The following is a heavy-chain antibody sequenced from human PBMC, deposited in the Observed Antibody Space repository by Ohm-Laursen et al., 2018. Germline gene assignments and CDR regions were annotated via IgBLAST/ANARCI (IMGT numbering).Heavy chain of an antibody. CDR2: IHWDDDK. CDR3: ARRNVEGIFDY. V-gene: IGHV2-5*02. Sequence: TQTLTLTCTFSGFSLSNNGMGVAWIRQPPGKALEWLALIHWDDDKRYSPSLKNRLTITKDTSKNYVFLTMTNMDPVDTATYYCARRNVEGIFDYWGQGTLITVSS. D-gene: IGHD1-1*01. CDR1: GFSLSNNGMG. J-gene: IGHJ4*02.